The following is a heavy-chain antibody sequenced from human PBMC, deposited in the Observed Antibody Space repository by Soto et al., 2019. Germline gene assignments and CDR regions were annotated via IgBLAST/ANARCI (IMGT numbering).Heavy chain of an antibody. CDR2: ISSDVNIK. CDR3: AREGYSSGRAGVFDY. D-gene: IGHD3-22*01. J-gene: IGHJ4*02. V-gene: IGHV3-30*03. CDR1: GFALSTSI. Sequence: GGSLRVSCAASGFALSTSIMHWVRQAPGKGLEWLTVISSDVNIKIYADSVKGRFTISRDNSGDTLYLQLDSLRAEDTAVYYCAREGYSSGRAGVFDYWGQGALVTVSS.